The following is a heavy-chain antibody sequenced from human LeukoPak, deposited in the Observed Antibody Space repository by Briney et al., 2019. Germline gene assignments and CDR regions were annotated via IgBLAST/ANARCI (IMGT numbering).Heavy chain of an antibody. D-gene: IGHD2-2*01. CDR2: ISSSGSTI. CDR3: ASIYSAIGVDY. J-gene: IGHJ4*02. CDR1: GFTFSSYE. Sequence: PGGSLRLSCAASGFTFSSYEMNWVRQAPGKWLEWVSYISSSGSTIYYADSVKGRFTISRDNAKNSLYLQMNSLRAEDTAVYYCASIYSAIGVDYWGQGTLVTVSS. V-gene: IGHV3-48*03.